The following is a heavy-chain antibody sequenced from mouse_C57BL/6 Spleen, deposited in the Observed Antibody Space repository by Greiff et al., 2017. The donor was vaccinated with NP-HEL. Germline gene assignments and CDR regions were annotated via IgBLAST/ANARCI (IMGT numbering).Heavy chain of an antibody. CDR2: IDPSDSYT. CDR3: ARGDYGSRGAY. Sequence: QVQLQQPGAELVMPGASVKLSCKASGYTFTSYWMHWVKQRPGQGLEWIGEIDPSDSYTNYNQKFKGKSTLTVDKSSSTAYMQLSSLTSEDSAVYYWARGDYGSRGAYWGQGTLVTVSA. V-gene: IGHV1-69*01. J-gene: IGHJ3*01. CDR1: GYTFTSYW. D-gene: IGHD1-1*01.